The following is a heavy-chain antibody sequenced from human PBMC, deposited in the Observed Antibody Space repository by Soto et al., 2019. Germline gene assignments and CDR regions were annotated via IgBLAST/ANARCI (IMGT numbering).Heavy chain of an antibody. CDR2: ISDSGGNT. CDR3: SKWSGFADA. Sequence: EVQLTESGGGLVQPGGSLRLSCAASGFTFSSYSMTWVRQAPGKGLEWVSGISDSGGNTWYADSVKGRFTISRDNSNNTLFLQMNSLRAEDTAVYFGSKWSGFADAWGQGTLVTVSS. J-gene: IGHJ5*02. V-gene: IGHV3-23*01. D-gene: IGHD3-10*01. CDR1: GFTFSSYS.